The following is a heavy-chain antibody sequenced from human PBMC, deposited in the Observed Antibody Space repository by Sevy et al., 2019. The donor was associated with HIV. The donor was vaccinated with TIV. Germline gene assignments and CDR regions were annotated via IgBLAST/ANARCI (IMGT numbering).Heavy chain of an antibody. V-gene: IGHV3-21*01. J-gene: IGHJ4*02. Sequence: GGSLRLSCAASGFTFSSYSMNWVRQAPGKGLEWVSSISSSSSYIYYADSVKGRFTISRDNAKNSLYLQMNSLRAEDTAAYYCARETMVRGVISYWGQGTLVTVSS. CDR2: ISSSSSYI. D-gene: IGHD3-10*01. CDR3: ARETMVRGVISY. CDR1: GFTFSSYS.